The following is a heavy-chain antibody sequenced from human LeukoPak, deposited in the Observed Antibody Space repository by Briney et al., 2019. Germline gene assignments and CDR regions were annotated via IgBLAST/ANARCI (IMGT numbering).Heavy chain of an antibody. D-gene: IGHD6-19*01. CDR2: IRYDGSNK. V-gene: IGHV3-30*02. Sequence: GGSLRLSCAASGFTFSSYGMHWVRQAPGKGLEWVAFIRYDGSNKYYADSVKGRFNISRDNSKNTLYLQMNSLRAEDTAVYYCAKDQAGIAVAGTFGYWGQGTLVTVSS. J-gene: IGHJ4*02. CDR1: GFTFSSYG. CDR3: AKDQAGIAVAGTFGY.